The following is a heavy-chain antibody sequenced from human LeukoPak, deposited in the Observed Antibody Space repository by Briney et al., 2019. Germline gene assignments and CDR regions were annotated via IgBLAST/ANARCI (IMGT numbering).Heavy chain of an antibody. V-gene: IGHV1-46*01. Sequence: ASVTVSCKASGYTFTSYYMHWVRQATGQGREWMGIINPSGGSTSYAQKLQGRVTMTRDMSTSTVYMELSSLRSEDTAVYYCATGSYGDWGRGAMVTVSS. D-gene: IGHD3-10*01. CDR1: GYTFTSYY. CDR3: ATGSYGD. CDR2: INPSGGST. J-gene: IGHJ4*02.